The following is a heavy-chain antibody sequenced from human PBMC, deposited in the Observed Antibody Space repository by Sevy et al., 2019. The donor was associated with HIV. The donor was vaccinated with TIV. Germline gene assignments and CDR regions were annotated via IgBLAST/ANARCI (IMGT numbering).Heavy chain of an antibody. D-gene: IGHD1-26*01. CDR2: IRPDGSDK. J-gene: IGHJ4*02. V-gene: IGHV3-7*01. Sequence: GGSLRLSCAASGFTFSPYWMTWVRQAPGKGLEWVANIRPDGSDKYYVDSVKGRFTISRDNAKNSLYLQMNSLRADDPAMYDCARGVGLDCWGQGALVTVSS. CDR3: ARGVGLDC. CDR1: GFTFSPYW.